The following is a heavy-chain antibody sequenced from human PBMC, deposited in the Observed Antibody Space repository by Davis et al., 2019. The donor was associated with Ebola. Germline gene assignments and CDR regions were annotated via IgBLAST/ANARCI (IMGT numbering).Heavy chain of an antibody. CDR3: ARGEGYSGYPIDY. V-gene: IGHV3-30*03. J-gene: IGHJ4*02. Sequence: PGGSLRLSCAASGFTFSSYGMHWVRQAPGKGLEWVAVISYDGSNKDYADSVKGRFTISRDNAKNSLYLQMNSLRAEDMALYYCARGEGYSGYPIDYWGQGTLVTVSS. CDR1: GFTFSSYG. CDR2: ISYDGSNK. D-gene: IGHD5-12*01.